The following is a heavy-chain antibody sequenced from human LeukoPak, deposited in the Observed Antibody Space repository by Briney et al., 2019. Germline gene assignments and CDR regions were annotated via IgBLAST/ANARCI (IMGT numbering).Heavy chain of an antibody. CDR2: MNPNRGNT. V-gene: IGHV1-8*01. CDR3: ARVLSSIPSRPFDY. Sequence: GASVKVSCKASGYTFPSYDINWVRQATGKGLAGVGGMNPNRGNTGYAQKLQGRVPMTRHTSISTAYMELSSRRSEDTAVYYCARVLSSIPSRPFDYGGQGTLVTVP. CDR1: GYTFPSYD. J-gene: IGHJ4*02. D-gene: IGHD6-6*01.